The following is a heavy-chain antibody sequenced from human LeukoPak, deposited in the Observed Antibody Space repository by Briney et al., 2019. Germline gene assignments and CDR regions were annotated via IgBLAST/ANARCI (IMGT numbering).Heavy chain of an antibody. J-gene: IGHJ4*02. Sequence: GGSLRLSCAVSGITVSKYWMHWVRQVPGKGLVWVSRIHSDGSTTDYADSVKGRFTITRDSAKNTLYLEMNSLRVEDTAVYYCAKDGYYYDSSGYYGVYWGQGTLVTVSS. CDR3: AKDGYYYDSSGYYGVY. D-gene: IGHD3-22*01. CDR2: IHSDGSTT. CDR1: GITVSKYW. V-gene: IGHV3-74*01.